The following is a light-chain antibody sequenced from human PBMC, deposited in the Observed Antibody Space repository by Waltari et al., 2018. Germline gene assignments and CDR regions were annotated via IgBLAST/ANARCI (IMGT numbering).Light chain of an antibody. CDR2: KVS. V-gene: IGKV2-30*02. CDR3: LQSIHWPWT. Sequence: DVVMTQSPLSLPVSLGQTASISCKSSQSLVHSDGNTYLNWFHQRPGQSPRRLIYKVSNRDSGVPDRFSGSGSGTDFTLEISRVEAEDVGIYYCLQSIHWPWTFGQGTKVDIK. J-gene: IGKJ1*01. CDR1: QSLVHSDGNTY.